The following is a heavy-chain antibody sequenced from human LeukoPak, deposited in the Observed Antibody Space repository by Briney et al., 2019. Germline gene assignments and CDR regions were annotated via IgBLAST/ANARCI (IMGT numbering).Heavy chain of an antibody. CDR3: ARHVVVVPAAISYFDY. D-gene: IGHD2-2*02. Sequence: SGTLSLTCAVSGGSISSSNWWSWVRQPPGKGLEWIGEIYHSGSTNYNPSLKSRVTISVDTSKNQFSLKLSSVTAADTAVYYCARHVVVVPAAISYFDYWGQGTLVTASS. CDR1: GGSISSSNW. V-gene: IGHV4-4*02. CDR2: IYHSGST. J-gene: IGHJ4*02.